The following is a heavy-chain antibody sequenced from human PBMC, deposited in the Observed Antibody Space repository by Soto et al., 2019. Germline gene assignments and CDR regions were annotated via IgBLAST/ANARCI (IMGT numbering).Heavy chain of an antibody. D-gene: IGHD6-6*01. J-gene: IGHJ6*02. CDR2: IITIFGTA. V-gene: IGHV1-69*01. CDR3: ARQMEDIAARRLRYYYGMDV. Sequence: QVQLVQSGAEVKKPGSSVKVSCKASGGTFSSYAISWVRQAPGQGLEWMGGIITIFGTANYAQKVQGRVTITADESTSTAYMELSSLRSEDTAVYYCARQMEDIAARRLRYYYGMDVWGQGTTVTVSS. CDR1: GGTFSSYA.